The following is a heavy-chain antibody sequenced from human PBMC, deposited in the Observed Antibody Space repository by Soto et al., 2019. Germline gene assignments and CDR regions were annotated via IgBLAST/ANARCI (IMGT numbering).Heavy chain of an antibody. J-gene: IGHJ6*02. D-gene: IGHD2-2*01. CDR1: GFTCRDFW. CDR2: IKQDGSEK. Sequence: PGGSLRLSWAASGFTCRDFWMSWVRQAPGKGLEWVANIKQDGSEKYDVDSVRGRFTISRDNAKNSLHLQMSSLRAEDTAVYYCARYTQVVAMAGYHYSGMDVWGQGTTVTVS. CDR3: ARYTQVVAMAGYHYSGMDV. V-gene: IGHV3-7*05.